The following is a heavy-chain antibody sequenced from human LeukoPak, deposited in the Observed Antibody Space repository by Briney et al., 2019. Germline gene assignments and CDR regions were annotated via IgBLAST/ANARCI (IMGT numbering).Heavy chain of an antibody. CDR2: THYSGNT. Sequence: SETLSLTCSVSGGSISSYYWSWIRQPPGKGLEWIGYTHYSGNTNYNPSLKSRVTISVDTSKNQFSLKLSSVIAADTAVYYCARASGVSSYLLPIWGQGTLVTVSS. CDR1: GGSISSYY. D-gene: IGHD2-8*01. V-gene: IGHV4-59*08. CDR3: ARASGVSSYLLPI. J-gene: IGHJ4*02.